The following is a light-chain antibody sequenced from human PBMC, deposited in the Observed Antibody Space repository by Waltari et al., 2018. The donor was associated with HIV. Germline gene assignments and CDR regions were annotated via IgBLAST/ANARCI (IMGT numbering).Light chain of an antibody. V-gene: IGLV2-8*01. CDR3: GSFVGSNRHYV. J-gene: IGLJ1*01. CDR1: NSDVGGYNY. CDR2: EVI. Sequence: QSALTQPHSASGSHGQSVTISCTGTNSDVGGYNYVSWYQQRPGKAPKLMIFEVIKLPSGGPDGFSGAESGNTASPTVSGLQADDEADYYCGSFVGSNRHYVFGTGTKVTVL.